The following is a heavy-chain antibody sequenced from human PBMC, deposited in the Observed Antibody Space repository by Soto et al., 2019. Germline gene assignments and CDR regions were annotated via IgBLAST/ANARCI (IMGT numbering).Heavy chain of an antibody. CDR2: IIPIFGTA. CDR3: AKYYYDRSGYYSDYYYGMDV. CDR1: GGTFSSYA. J-gene: IGHJ6*02. D-gene: IGHD3-22*01. V-gene: IGHV1-69*13. Sequence: SVKVSCKASGGTFSSYAISWVRQAPGQGLEWMGGIIPIFGTANYAQKFQGRVTITADESTSTAYMELSSLRSEDTAVYYCAKYYYDRSGYYSDYYYGMDVWGQGTTVTVS.